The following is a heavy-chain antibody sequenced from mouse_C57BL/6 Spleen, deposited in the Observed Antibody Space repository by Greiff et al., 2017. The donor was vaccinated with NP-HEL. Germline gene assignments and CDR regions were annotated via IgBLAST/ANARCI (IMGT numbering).Heavy chain of an antibody. J-gene: IGHJ4*01. CDR2: IDPSDSYN. CDR1: GYTFTSYW. V-gene: IGHV1-69*01. CDR3: ARSLNAMDY. Sequence: QVQLQQPGAELVMPGASVKLSCKASGYTFTSYWMHWVKQRPGQGLEWIGEIDPSDSYNNYNQKFKGKSTLTVDKSSSTAYMQLSSLTSEDSAVYYCARSLNAMDYWGQGTSVTVSS.